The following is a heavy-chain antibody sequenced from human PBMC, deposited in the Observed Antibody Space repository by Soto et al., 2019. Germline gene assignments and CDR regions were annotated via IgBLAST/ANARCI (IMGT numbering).Heavy chain of an antibody. Sequence: EVQLVESGGGLVQPGGSLRLSCLASEFTFNTYWMNWVRQAPGRGLEWVANIKDDGSEKNYVDSVKGRFTISRDNAKNSLYLQMNRLRGEVTAVYFCARDWGTPGRGSAVGYYYHYGMDVWGQGTTVTVSS. J-gene: IGHJ6*02. CDR1: EFTFNTYW. D-gene: IGHD6-19*01. CDR2: IKDDGSEK. CDR3: ARDWGTPGRGSAVGYYYHYGMDV. V-gene: IGHV3-7*05.